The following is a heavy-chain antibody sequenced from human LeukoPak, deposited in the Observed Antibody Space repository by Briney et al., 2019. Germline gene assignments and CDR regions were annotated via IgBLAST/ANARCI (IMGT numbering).Heavy chain of an antibody. J-gene: IGHJ4*02. CDR2: INPNSGGT. Sequence: ASVKVSCTASVHTFTVYYMHWVRQAPGQGLEWMGWINPNSGGTNHAQKFQGRVSMTRDTSISTAYMELSRLRSDDTAVYYCAQSSGWDSLKYWGQGTLVTVSS. D-gene: IGHD6-19*01. CDR1: VHTFTVYY. V-gene: IGHV1-2*02. CDR3: AQSSGWDSLKY.